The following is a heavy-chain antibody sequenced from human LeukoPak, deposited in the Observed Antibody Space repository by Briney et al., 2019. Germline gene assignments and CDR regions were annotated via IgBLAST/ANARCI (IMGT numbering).Heavy chain of an antibody. CDR3: AGSIAARLDY. CDR2: INHSGST. V-gene: IGHV4-34*01. CDR1: GGSISSYY. Sequence: SETLSLTCTVSGGSISSYYWSWIRQPPGKGLEWIGEINHSGSTNYNPSLKSRVTISVDTSKNQFSLKLSSVTAADTAVYYCAGSIAARLDYWGQGTLVTVSS. J-gene: IGHJ4*02. D-gene: IGHD6-6*01.